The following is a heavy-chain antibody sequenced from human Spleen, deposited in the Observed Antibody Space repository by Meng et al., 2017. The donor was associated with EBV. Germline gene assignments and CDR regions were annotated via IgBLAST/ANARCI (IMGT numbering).Heavy chain of an antibody. J-gene: IGHJ4*02. Sequence: QVPRLQSGAEVNKPGSSVKFSCTASGNIFSTDFNHWRRQAPSQGHEWMGVVNPSGGGTTYTQNFQGRVTTTKDMSTRTVDMELSSLTSEDTAVYYCARGISGLFDYWGQGTLVTVSS. V-gene: IGHV1-46*01. CDR2: VNPSGGGT. CDR3: ARGISGLFDY. D-gene: IGHD6-25*01. CDR1: GNIFSTDF.